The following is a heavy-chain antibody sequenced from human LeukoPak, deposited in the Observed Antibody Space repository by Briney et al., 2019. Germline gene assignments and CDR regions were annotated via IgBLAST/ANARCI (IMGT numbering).Heavy chain of an antibody. CDR2: ISGSGGVT. CDR3: AKGYCTSISCYRFDY. V-gene: IGHV3-23*01. J-gene: IGHJ4*02. Sequence: GGSLRLSCAASQFIFSTYAMSWVRQAPGKGLEWVSVISGSGGVTYYADSVKGRFTISRDNSKNTLYLQMNSLRAEDTAVYYCAKGYCTSISCYRFDYWGQGTPVTVSS. CDR1: QFIFSTYA. D-gene: IGHD2-2*01.